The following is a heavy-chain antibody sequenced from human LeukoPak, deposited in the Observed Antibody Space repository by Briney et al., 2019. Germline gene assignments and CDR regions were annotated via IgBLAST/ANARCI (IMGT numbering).Heavy chain of an antibody. D-gene: IGHD1-26*01. CDR3: ARGDSGNTPVY. CDR1: GYTFSSYY. J-gene: IGHJ4*02. Sequence: ASVKVSCKASGYTFSSYYVHWVRQAPGQGLEWMGMIIPSDGFTSYAQKFQGRVTTTRNTSISTAYMELSSLRSEDTAVYYCARGDSGNTPVYWGQGTLVTVSS. CDR2: IIPSDGFT. V-gene: IGHV1-46*01.